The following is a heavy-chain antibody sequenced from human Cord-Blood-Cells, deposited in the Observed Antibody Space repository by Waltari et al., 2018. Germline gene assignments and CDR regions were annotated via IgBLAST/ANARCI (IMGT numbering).Heavy chain of an antibody. V-gene: IGHV4-59*11. Sequence: QVQLQESGPGLVKPSETLSLTCTVSGGSISSHYWSWIRQPPGKGLEWIGYIYYSGSTNHNPSRKSRVTRAVDTSKNQFSLKLSSVTAADTAVYYCARGSGYVDYWGQGTLVTVSS. CDR3: ARGSGYVDY. CDR2: IYYSGST. D-gene: IGHD1-26*01. J-gene: IGHJ4*02. CDR1: GGSISSHY.